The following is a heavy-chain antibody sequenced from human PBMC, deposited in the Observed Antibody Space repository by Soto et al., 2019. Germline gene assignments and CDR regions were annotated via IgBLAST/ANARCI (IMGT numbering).Heavy chain of an antibody. J-gene: IGHJ4*02. CDR1: GGTFNTYA. CDR3: AREVQVHTPDFVY. CDR2: ISPMFGAA. V-gene: IGHV1-69*01. Sequence: QVQLVQSGAEMKKPGSSVKVSCLSSGGTFNTYAMNWVRQAPGQGPEWMGDISPMFGAANYAPKFQGRVTITAEESTATSYMQLSSLTSEDTALYFCAREVQVHTPDFVYWGPGTLVTVSS. D-gene: IGHD3-10*01.